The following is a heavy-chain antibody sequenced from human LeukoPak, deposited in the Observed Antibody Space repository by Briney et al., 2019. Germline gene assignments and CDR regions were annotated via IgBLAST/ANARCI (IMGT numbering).Heavy chain of an antibody. D-gene: IGHD3-16*01. CDR1: GFTFSTYS. Sequence: GGSLSLSCAASGFTFSTYSMNWVRKAPGKGLEWVSSISSSSSYIYYADSVKGRFTISRDNAKNSLYLQMNSLRADDTAVYYCARGRAVGSSLGELWSWGQGTLVTVSS. CDR3: ARGRAVGSSLGELWS. CDR2: ISSSSSYI. V-gene: IGHV3-21*01. J-gene: IGHJ5*02.